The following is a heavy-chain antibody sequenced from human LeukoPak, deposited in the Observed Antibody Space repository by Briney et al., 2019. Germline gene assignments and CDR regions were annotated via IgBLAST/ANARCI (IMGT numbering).Heavy chain of an antibody. J-gene: IGHJ3*02. D-gene: IGHD4-17*01. V-gene: IGHV1-2*02. CDR2: INPNSGGT. CDR1: GYTFTGYY. Sequence: ASVKVSCKASGYTFTGYYMHWVRQAPGQGLEWMGWINPNSGGTNYAQKFQGRVTMTRDTSISTAYMELSRLRSDDTAVYYCAREPGVQGLRDAFDIWGQGTMVTVSS. CDR3: AREPGVQGLRDAFDI.